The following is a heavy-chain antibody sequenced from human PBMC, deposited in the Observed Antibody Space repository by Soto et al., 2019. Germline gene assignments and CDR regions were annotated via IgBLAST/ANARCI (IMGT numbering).Heavy chain of an antibody. V-gene: IGHV1-8*01. J-gene: IGHJ6*02. CDR3: ARVLHYYDSSGYYYPGGMDV. Sequence: QVQLVQSGAEVKKPGASVKVSCKASGYTFTSYDINWVRQATGQGLEWMGWMNPNSGNTGYAQKFQGRVTMTRNTSISTAYMELSSLRSEDTAVYYCARVLHYYDSSGYYYPGGMDVWGQGTTVTVSS. CDR1: GYTFTSYD. D-gene: IGHD3-22*01. CDR2: MNPNSGNT.